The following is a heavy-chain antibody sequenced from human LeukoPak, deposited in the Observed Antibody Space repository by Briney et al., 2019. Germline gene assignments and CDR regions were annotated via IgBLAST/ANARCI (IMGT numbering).Heavy chain of an antibody. CDR3: ARVGGYCSGGSCYSPFYYYYYYMDV. V-gene: IGHV4-39*07. CDR2: IFYTGST. D-gene: IGHD2-15*01. J-gene: IGHJ6*03. Sequence: SETLSLTCTVSSGSISTSNYYWGWVRQPPGKALEWIGNIFYTGSTYYSPSLKSRVTISLDTSRNQFSLKLSSVTAADTAVYYCARVGGYCSGGSCYSPFYYYYYYMDVWGKGTTVTVSS. CDR1: SGSISTSNYY.